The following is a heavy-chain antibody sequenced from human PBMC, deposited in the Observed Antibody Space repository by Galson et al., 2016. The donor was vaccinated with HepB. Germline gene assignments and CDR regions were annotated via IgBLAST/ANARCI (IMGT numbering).Heavy chain of an antibody. CDR1: GYTFSNFG. CDR2: ISSNNGDA. J-gene: IGHJ4*02. V-gene: IGHV1-18*01. Sequence: SVKVSCKASGYTFSNFGISWVRQAPGQGLEWMGWISSNNGDANYARNFQGKVTMTTDTSTATAYLEVTNLTADDTAVYYCAIGRIAVAGSEAYWGQGTLVTVSP. CDR3: AIGRIAVAGSEAY. D-gene: IGHD6-19*01.